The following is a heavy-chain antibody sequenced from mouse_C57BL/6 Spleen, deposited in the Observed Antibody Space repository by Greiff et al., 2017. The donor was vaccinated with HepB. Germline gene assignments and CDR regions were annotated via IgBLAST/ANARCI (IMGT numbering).Heavy chain of an antibody. CDR3: ARDRNYGLYYYAMDY. J-gene: IGHJ4*01. CDR2: ISDGGSYT. D-gene: IGHD1-1*01. V-gene: IGHV5-4*01. CDR1: GFTFSSYA. Sequence: EVMLVESGGGLVKPGGSLKLSCAASGFTFSSYAMSWVRQTPEKRLEWVATISDGGSYTYYPDNVKGRFTISRDNAKNNLYLQMSHLKSEDTAMYYCARDRNYGLYYYAMDYWGQGTSVTVSS.